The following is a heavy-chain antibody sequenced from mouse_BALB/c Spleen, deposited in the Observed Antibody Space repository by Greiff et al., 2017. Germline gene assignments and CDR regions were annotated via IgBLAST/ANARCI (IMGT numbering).Heavy chain of an antibody. Sequence: VQLKESGGGLVKPGGSLKLSCAASGFTFSSYAMSWVRQTPEKRLEWVASISSGGSTYYPDSVKGRFTISRDNARNILYLQMSSLRSEDTAMYYCARGGDGYYDWYFDVWGAGTTVTVSS. J-gene: IGHJ1*01. V-gene: IGHV5-6-5*01. D-gene: IGHD2-3*01. CDR2: ISSGGST. CDR3: ARGGDGYYDWYFDV. CDR1: GFTFSSYA.